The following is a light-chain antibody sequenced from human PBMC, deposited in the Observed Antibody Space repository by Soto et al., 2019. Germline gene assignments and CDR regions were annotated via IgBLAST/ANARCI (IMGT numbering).Light chain of an antibody. CDR2: LNSDGSH. Sequence: QSVLTQSPSASASLGASVKLTCTLSSGHSSYAIAWHQQQPEKGPRYLMNLNSDGSHSKGDAIPDRFSGSSSGAERYLIISSLQSEDEADYYCQTWGTGIQVFGTGTKVTVL. V-gene: IGLV4-69*01. J-gene: IGLJ1*01. CDR1: SGHSSYA. CDR3: QTWGTGIQV.